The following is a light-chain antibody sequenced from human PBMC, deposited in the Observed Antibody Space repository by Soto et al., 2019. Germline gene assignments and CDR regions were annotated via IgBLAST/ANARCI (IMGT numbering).Light chain of an antibody. CDR1: QTVSTNY. CDR3: QQYGSSPRT. CDR2: GAS. V-gene: IGKV3-20*01. J-gene: IGKJ2*01. Sequence: EIVLTQSPGTLSLSPGERATLSCRASQTVSTNYLAWYQQKPGQAPRLLICGASSRATGIPDRFSGSGSGTDFILTISRLEPEDFAVYYCQQYGSSPRTFGQGTKLEIK.